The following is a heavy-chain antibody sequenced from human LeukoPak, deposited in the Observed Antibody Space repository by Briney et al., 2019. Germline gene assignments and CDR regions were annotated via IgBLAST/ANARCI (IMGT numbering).Heavy chain of an antibody. CDR3: AKDQRRSAGLEPVYGMDV. V-gene: IGHV3-23*01. Sequence: GGSLRLSCAASGFTFSTYAMSWVRQAPGRGLEWVSTISGSGGSTYYANSVKGRFTISRDNSKDTLYLQMNTLRGEDTAVYYCAKDQRRSAGLEPVYGMDVWGQGTTVTVSS. D-gene: IGHD1-1*01. CDR1: GFTFSTYA. J-gene: IGHJ6*02. CDR2: ISGSGGST.